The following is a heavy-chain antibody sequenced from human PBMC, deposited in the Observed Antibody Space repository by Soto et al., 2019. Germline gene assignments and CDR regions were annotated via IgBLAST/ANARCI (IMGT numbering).Heavy chain of an antibody. CDR1: GDSVSSNTAT. CDR3: ARGRDVYNSWAFDS. J-gene: IGHJ4*02. D-gene: IGHD1-1*01. Sequence: SQTLSLTCAISGDSVSSNTATWNWIRQSPSRGLEWLGRTYYRSKWYNDYAVSVKSRVTINPDTSKHQFSLHLNSVTPEDTAVYYCARGRDVYNSWAFDSWGQGTLVTVSS. CDR2: TYYRSKWYN. V-gene: IGHV6-1*01.